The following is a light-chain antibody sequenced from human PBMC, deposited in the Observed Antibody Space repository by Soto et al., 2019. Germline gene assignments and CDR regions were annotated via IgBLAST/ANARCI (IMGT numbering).Light chain of an antibody. CDR2: DAS. CDR3: QQRSNWLRT. J-gene: IGKJ1*01. CDR1: QSVSSY. V-gene: IGKV3-11*01. Sequence: EIVLTQSPATLSLSPGERATLSCRASQSVSSYLAWYQQKPGQAPMLLIYDASNRATGIPARFSGSGSGTDFTLTISSLGPEDCAVYYCQQRSNWLRTFGQGTKVEIK.